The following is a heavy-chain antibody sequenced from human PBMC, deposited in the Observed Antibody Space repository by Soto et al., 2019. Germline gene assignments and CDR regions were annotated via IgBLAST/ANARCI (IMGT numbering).Heavy chain of an antibody. CDR3: AREAAAGSYYYYGMDV. D-gene: IGHD6-13*01. Sequence: PGESLKISCKGSGYSFTSYWISWVRQMPGKGLEWMGRIDPSDSYTNYSPSFQGHVTISADKSISTAYLQWSSLKASDTAMYYCAREAAAGSYYYYGMDVWGQGTTVPVSS. J-gene: IGHJ6*02. CDR2: IDPSDSYT. CDR1: GYSFTSYW. V-gene: IGHV5-10-1*01.